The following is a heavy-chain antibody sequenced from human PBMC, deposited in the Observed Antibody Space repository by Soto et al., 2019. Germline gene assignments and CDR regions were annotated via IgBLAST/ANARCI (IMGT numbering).Heavy chain of an antibody. CDR1: GFSLSTSGVG. D-gene: IGHD2-15*01. CDR3: ARLPRYCSGGSCYFFAFDI. J-gene: IGHJ3*02. Sequence: QITLKESGPTLVNPTQTLTLTCTFSGFSLSTSGVGVGWIRQPPGKALEWLALIYWDDDKRYSPSLKSRLTITKDTSKNQVVLTMTNMDPVDTATYYCARLPRYCSGGSCYFFAFDIWGQGTMVTVSS. V-gene: IGHV2-5*02. CDR2: IYWDDDK.